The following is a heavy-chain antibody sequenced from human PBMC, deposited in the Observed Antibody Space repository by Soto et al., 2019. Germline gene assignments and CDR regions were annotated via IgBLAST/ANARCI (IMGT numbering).Heavy chain of an antibody. CDR3: ARGSAAAAGDDY. Sequence: GGSLRLSCAASGFTFSSFEMTWVRQAAGKGLEWVSYISSSGTTTLYADSVKGRFTISRDDAKNSVYLQMNSLRAEDTAVYYCARGSAAAAGDDYWGRGSLVTVSS. D-gene: IGHD6-13*01. J-gene: IGHJ4*02. CDR1: GFTFSSFE. V-gene: IGHV3-48*03. CDR2: ISSSGTTT.